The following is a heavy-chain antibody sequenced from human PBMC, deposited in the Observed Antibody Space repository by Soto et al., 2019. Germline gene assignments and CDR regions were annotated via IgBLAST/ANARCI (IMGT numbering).Heavy chain of an antibody. V-gene: IGHV5-51*01. D-gene: IGHD3-22*01. CDR3: ARQPLTYYYDSSGSYGMDV. CDR1: GYSFTSYW. CDR2: IYPGDSDT. Sequence: GESLKISCKGSGYSFTSYWIGWGRQMPGKGLEWMGIIYPGDSDTRYSPSFQGQVTISADKSISTAYLQWSSLKASDTAMYYCARQPLTYYYDSSGSYGMDVWGQGTTVTVSS. J-gene: IGHJ6*02.